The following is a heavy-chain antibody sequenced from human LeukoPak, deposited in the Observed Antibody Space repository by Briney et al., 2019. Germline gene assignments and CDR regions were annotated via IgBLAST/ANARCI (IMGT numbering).Heavy chain of an antibody. D-gene: IGHD3-10*01. Sequence: PGGSLRLSCAASGFTFSSYSMFWVRQAPGKGLEWVSSISDSGTYIYYGDSVKGRFTISRDNAKDSLYLQMNSLRAEDTAVYYCAKARITVVQDSFDLWGQGTMVTVSS. CDR2: ISDSGTYI. V-gene: IGHV3-21*01. CDR1: GFTFSSYS. J-gene: IGHJ3*01. CDR3: AKARITVVQDSFDL.